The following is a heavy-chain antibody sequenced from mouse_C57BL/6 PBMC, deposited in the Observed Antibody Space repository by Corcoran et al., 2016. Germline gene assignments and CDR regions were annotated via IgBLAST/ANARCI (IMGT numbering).Heavy chain of an antibody. CDR1: GYTFTDYY. CDR3: ARTGSTMVPFDY. CDR2: INPYNGGT. V-gene: IGHV1-19*01. J-gene: IGHJ2*01. D-gene: IGHD2-2*01. Sequence: EVQLQQSGPVLVKPGASVKMFCKASGYTFTDYYMNWVKQSHGKSLEWVGVINPYNGGTSYNQKFKGKATLTVDKSSSTAYMELNSLTSEDSAVYYCARTGSTMVPFDYWGQGTTLTVSS.